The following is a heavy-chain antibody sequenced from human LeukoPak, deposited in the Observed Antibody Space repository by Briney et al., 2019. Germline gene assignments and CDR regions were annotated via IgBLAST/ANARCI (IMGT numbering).Heavy chain of an antibody. CDR2: INHSGST. CDR1: GGSFSEYY. CDR3: ARGKAGGDGYNYIIDYFDY. D-gene: IGHD5-24*01. V-gene: IGHV4-34*01. J-gene: IGHJ4*02. Sequence: SETLSLTCAVYGGSFSEYYWSWIRQPPGKGLEWIGEINHSGSTNYNPSLKSRVTISIDTSKNQFSLKLSSVTAADTAVYYCARGKAGGDGYNYIIDYFDYWGQGTLVTVSS.